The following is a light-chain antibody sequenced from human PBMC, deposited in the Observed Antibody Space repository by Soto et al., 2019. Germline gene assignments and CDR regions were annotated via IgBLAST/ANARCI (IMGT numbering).Light chain of an antibody. J-gene: IGKJ1*01. CDR3: QQYNTWPRT. CDR2: GAS. V-gene: IGKV3-15*01. CDR1: QSVNSN. Sequence: EIVMTQSPGTLSVSPGERATLSCRASQSVNSNLAWYQQKPGQAPRLLIYGASSRASGIPARFSGSGSGTEFTLTISGLQSEDFAVYYCQQYNTWPRTFGQGTRWIS.